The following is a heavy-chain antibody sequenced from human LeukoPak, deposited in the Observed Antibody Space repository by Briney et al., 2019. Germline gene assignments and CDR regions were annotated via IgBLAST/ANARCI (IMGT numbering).Heavy chain of an antibody. CDR1: GGSISSSSYY. V-gene: IGHV4-39*07. CDR2: MYYSGST. D-gene: IGHD3-22*01. J-gene: IGHJ4*02. CDR3: ARTSVVIQTKYYFDY. Sequence: SETLSLTCTVSGGSISSSSYYWGWIRQPPGKGLEWIGSMYYSGSTYYNPSLKSRVTISVDTSKNQFSLKLTSVTAADTAVYYCARTSVVIQTKYYFDYWGQGTLVTVSS.